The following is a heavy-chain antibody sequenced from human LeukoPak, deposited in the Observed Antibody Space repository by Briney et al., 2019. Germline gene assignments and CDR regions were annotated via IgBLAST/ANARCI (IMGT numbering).Heavy chain of an antibody. J-gene: IGHJ4*02. CDR2: ISGSGGST. D-gene: IGHD2-2*01. V-gene: IGHV3-23*01. CDR1: GFTFSSYG. Sequence: PGGSLRLSCAASGFTFSSYGMSWVRQAPGKGLEWVSAISGSGGSTYYADSVEGRFTISRDNSKNTLYLQMNSLRAEDTAVYYCAKANQIKGVPAADYWGQGTLVTVSS. CDR3: AKANQIKGVPAADY.